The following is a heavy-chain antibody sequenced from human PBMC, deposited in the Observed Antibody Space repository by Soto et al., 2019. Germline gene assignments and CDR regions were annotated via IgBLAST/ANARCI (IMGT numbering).Heavy chain of an antibody. J-gene: IGHJ4*02. CDR1: GGSISSSSYY. Sequence: QLQLQESGPGLVKPSETLSLTCTVSGGSISSSSYYWGWIRQPPGKGLEWIGSIYYSGSTYYNPSLKSRVTISVYTSKNQFSLKLSSVTAADTAVYYCARLLHTVTSYFDYWGQGTLVTVSS. D-gene: IGHD4-4*01. V-gene: IGHV4-39*01. CDR2: IYYSGST. CDR3: ARLLHTVTSYFDY.